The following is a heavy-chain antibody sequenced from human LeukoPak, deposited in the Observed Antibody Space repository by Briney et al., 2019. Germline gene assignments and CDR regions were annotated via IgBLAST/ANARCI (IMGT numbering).Heavy chain of an antibody. Sequence: GGSLRLSCAASGFTFSSYWMHWVRQAPGKGLVWVSRINSDGSSTIYADSVKGRFTFSRDNAKNTLYLQMNSLRAEDTAVYYCARDGGSGPRGAFDIWGQGTMVTVSS. V-gene: IGHV3-74*01. J-gene: IGHJ3*02. CDR3: ARDGGSGPRGAFDI. CDR2: INSDGSST. D-gene: IGHD3-10*01. CDR1: GFTFSSYW.